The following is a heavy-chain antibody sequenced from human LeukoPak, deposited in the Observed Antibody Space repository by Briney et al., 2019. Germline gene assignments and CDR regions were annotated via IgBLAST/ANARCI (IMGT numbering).Heavy chain of an antibody. D-gene: IGHD6-13*01. CDR3: ARGRGVTTAGTSWFDH. CDR1: GYTFTYYY. CDR2: INPKNGGT. J-gene: IGHJ5*02. V-gene: IGHV1-2*04. Sequence: ASVKVSCKASGYTFTYYYVYWVRQAPGQGLEWMGWINPKNGGTRYVQKFQGWVTVSRDTSISTAYMELSTLKSDDTAVYYCARGRGVTTAGTSWFDHWGQGTLVIVSS.